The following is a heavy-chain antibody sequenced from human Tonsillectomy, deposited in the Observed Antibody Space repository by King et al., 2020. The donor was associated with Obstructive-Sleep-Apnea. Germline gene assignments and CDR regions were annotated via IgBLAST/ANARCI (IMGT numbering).Heavy chain of an antibody. D-gene: IGHD4-17*01. CDR3: ARDSRGWAVTTPDAFDI. J-gene: IGHJ3*02. V-gene: IGHV3-21*01. CDR2: ISSSISYI. CDR1: GFTFSNYS. Sequence: VQLVESGGGLVKPGGSLRLSCAASGFTFSNYSMNWVRQAPGKVLAWVSSISSSISYIYYADSVKGRLTISRDNATNSLYLQMNSLRAEDTAVYYCARDSRGWAVTTPDAFDIWGQGTMVTVSS.